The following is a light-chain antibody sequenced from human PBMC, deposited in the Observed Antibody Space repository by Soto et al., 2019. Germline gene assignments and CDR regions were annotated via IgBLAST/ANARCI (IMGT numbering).Light chain of an antibody. CDR1: SGDVGGYDY. Sequence: QSALTQPASVSGSPGQSIAISCTGTSGDVGGYDYVSWYQQHPDKAPKLMIYEVTKRPSWVSNRFSGSKSGNTASLTISGLPPEDEADYYCSSHTSGSTRVFGSGTKVTVL. V-gene: IGLV2-14*01. CDR3: SSHTSGSTRV. CDR2: EVT. J-gene: IGLJ1*01.